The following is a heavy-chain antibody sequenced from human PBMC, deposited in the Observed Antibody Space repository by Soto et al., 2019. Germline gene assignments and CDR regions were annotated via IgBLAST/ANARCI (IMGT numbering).Heavy chain of an antibody. CDR2: INPNSGGT. V-gene: IGHV1-2*02. CDR1: GYRFTDHY. Sequence: RASVKVSCKASGYRFTDHYMHWVRQAPGQGLEWMGWINPNSGGTKSAQQFQGRVTMTRDTSTSTAYMELNRLRFDDTAVYYCARGKEIPDYWNFDLWGRGTLVTVSS. D-gene: IGHD2-2*02. CDR3: ARGKEIPDYWNFDL. J-gene: IGHJ2*01.